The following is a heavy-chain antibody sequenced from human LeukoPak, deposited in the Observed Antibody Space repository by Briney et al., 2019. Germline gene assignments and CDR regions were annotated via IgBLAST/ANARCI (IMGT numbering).Heavy chain of an antibody. Sequence: PGGSLRLSCAVSGFRFSNYGMHWVRQAPGKGLEWVAALLYDGNTKHYADSVRGRFTISRDISKNTFYLQMNSLTAEDTAVYYCAIDHRPEIQYYYMDVWGKGTTVAVSS. CDR1: GFRFSNYG. CDR2: LLYDGNTK. V-gene: IGHV3-33*01. CDR3: AIDHRPEIQYYYMDV. J-gene: IGHJ6*03. D-gene: IGHD1-14*01.